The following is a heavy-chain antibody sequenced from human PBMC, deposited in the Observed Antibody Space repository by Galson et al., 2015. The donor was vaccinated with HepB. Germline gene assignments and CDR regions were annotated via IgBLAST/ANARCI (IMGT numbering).Heavy chain of an antibody. CDR1: GFTFSDYY. J-gene: IGHJ4*02. V-gene: IGHV3-72*01. D-gene: IGHD3-3*02. CDR2: VRHKARRYTT. CDR3: SRTLPGIDLDY. Sequence: SLRLSCAPSGFTFSDYYMEWVRQAPGKGLEWVGRVRHKARRYTTDYVASVEGRFTISRDDSKNSLYLQMDSLKTEDTAVYYCSRTLPGIDLDYWGQETLVTVSS.